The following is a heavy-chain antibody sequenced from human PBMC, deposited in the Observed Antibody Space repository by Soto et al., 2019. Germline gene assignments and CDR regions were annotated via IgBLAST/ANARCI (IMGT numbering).Heavy chain of an antibody. J-gene: IGHJ4*02. V-gene: IGHV3-23*01. Sequence: EVQLLESGGGLVQPGGSPRLSCAAFGFTFSSDAMSWVRQAPGKGLEWVSAASSSGGNTYYADSVKGRFTISRDNSKNTLYLQMNSLRAEDTAVYYCAKVDCISASCYRPTYWGQGTLVTVSS. D-gene: IGHD2-2*01. CDR3: AKVDCISASCYRPTY. CDR2: ASSSGGNT. CDR1: GFTFSSDA.